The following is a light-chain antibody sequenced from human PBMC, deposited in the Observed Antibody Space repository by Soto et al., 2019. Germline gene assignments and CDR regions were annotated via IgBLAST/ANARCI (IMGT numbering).Light chain of an antibody. CDR2: DGS. CDR1: QNIVNY. CDR3: QQRSNWPLT. J-gene: IGKJ4*01. V-gene: IGKV3-11*01. Sequence: EIVLTQSPATLSLSPGERATLSCRASQNIVNYLAWYHQKPGQPPRLLIYDGSNRATGIPARFSGSGSGTDFTLTISSLEPDDFAVYYCQQRSNWPLTFGGGTKVEIK.